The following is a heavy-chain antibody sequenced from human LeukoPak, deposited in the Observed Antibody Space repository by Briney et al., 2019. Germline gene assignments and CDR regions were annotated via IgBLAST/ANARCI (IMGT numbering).Heavy chain of an antibody. CDR1: GGTFSSYA. V-gene: IGHV1-69*05. Sequence: SVKVSCKASGGTFSSYAISWVRQSPGQGLEWMGGIIPIFGTANYAQKFQGRVTITTDESTSTAYMELSSLRSEDTAVYYCARARSPSSGYLLRDHNWFDPWGQGTLVTVSS. J-gene: IGHJ5*02. D-gene: IGHD3-22*01. CDR3: ARARSPSSGYLLRDHNWFDP. CDR2: IIPIFGTA.